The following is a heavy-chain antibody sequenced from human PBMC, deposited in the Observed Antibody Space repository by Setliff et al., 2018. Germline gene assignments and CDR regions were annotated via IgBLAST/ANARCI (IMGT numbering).Heavy chain of an antibody. CDR3: ARMSGFQYIDV. D-gene: IGHD3-3*01. V-gene: IGHV4-61*09. J-gene: IGHJ6*03. CDR1: GGSISSGGYY. Sequence: SETLSLTCSVSGGSISSGGYYWGWFRQPAGKELEWIGQIYTSWSTNYNPSLKSRVTISLDTSKNQFSLSLTSVTAEDTAVYYCARMSGFQYIDVWDKGTTVTVSS. CDR2: IYTSWST.